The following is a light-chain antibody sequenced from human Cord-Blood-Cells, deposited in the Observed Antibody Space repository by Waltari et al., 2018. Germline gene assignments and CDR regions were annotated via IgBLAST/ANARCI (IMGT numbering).Light chain of an antibody. CDR2: QDS. Sequence: SFELTQPPSVAVSPGQTASIPCSGVKLGEKYACWYQQKPGQSPVLVIYQDSKRPSGIPERFSGSNSGNTAALTISGTQAMDEADYYCQAWDSSTWVFGGGTKLTVL. CDR1: KLGEKY. V-gene: IGLV3-1*01. CDR3: QAWDSSTWV. J-gene: IGLJ3*02.